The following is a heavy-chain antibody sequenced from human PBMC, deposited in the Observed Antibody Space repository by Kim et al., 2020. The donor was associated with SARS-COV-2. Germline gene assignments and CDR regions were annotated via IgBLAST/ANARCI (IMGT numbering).Heavy chain of an antibody. Sequence: GGSLRLSCAASGFTFSNAWMSWVRQAPGKGLEWVGRIKSKTDGGTTDYAAPVKGRFTISRDDSKNTLYLQMNSLKTEDTAVYYCTILVPAANLVIHWGQGTLVTVSS. CDR3: TILVPAANLVIH. V-gene: IGHV3-15*01. CDR1: GFTFSNAW. CDR2: IKSKTDGGTT. D-gene: IGHD2-2*01. J-gene: IGHJ4*02.